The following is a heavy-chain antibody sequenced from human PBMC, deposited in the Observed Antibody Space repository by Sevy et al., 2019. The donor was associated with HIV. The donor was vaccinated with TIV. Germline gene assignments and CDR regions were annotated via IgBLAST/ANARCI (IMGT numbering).Heavy chain of an antibody. CDR3: ARHSRAWWWIDY. CDR1: GGSISSSSYY. J-gene: IGHJ4*02. V-gene: IGHV4-39*01. Sequence: SETLSLTCTVSGGSISSSSYYWGWIRQPPGKGLEWIGSIYYSGSTYYNPSLKSRVTISLDTSKNQFSLKLSSVTAADTAVYYCARHSRAWWWIDYWGQGTLVTVSS. CDR2: IYYSGST. D-gene: IGHD2-21*01.